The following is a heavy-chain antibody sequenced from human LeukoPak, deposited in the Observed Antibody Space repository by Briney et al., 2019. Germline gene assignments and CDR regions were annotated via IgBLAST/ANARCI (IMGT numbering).Heavy chain of an antibody. CDR3: ARRGTSLRPMDS. Sequence: SSETLSLTCAVYGGSFSGYFWSWIRQSPGKGLEWIGEISHRGTTNYNPSLKSRVSISVDMSKNQYSLNLTSVTAADTAVYYCARRGTSLRPMDSWGQGTLVTVSS. V-gene: IGHV4-34*01. CDR1: GGSFSGYF. J-gene: IGHJ4*02. CDR2: ISHRGTT.